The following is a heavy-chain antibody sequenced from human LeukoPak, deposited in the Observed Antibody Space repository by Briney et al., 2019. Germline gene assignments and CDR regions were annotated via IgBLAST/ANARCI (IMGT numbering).Heavy chain of an antibody. Sequence: ASVKVSCKASGYTFTGYYMHWVRQAPGQGLEWMGWINPNSGGTNHAQKFQGRVTMTRDTSISTAYMELSRLRSDDTAVYYCARDRSPIYYDSSEDAFDIWGQGTMVTVSS. D-gene: IGHD3-22*01. V-gene: IGHV1-2*02. CDR3: ARDRSPIYYDSSEDAFDI. J-gene: IGHJ3*02. CDR2: INPNSGGT. CDR1: GYTFTGYY.